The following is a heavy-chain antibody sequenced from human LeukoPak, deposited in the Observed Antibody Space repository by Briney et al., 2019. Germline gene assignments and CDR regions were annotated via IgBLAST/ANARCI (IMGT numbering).Heavy chain of an antibody. CDR1: GFKFTNYW. J-gene: IGHJ5*02. Sequence: HPGGSLRLSCAASGFKFTNYWMGWVRQAPGKGLEWVATIKQDESEKFYVDSVKGRFTISRDNGKKSLYLQMNSLRAEDTAVYYCARDGGDYGDYPTRPYNWFDPWGQGTLVTVSS. D-gene: IGHD4-17*01. CDR3: ARDGGDYGDYPTRPYNWFDP. CDR2: IKQDESEK. V-gene: IGHV3-7*01.